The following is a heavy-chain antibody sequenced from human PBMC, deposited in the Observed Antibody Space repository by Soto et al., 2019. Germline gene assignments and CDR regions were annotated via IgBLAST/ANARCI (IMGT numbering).Heavy chain of an antibody. CDR2: IYYSGST. J-gene: IGHJ4*02. CDR3: ARGRGYSYY. Sequence: PSETLSLTCTVSGGSISSYYWSWIRQPPGKGLEWIGYIYYSGSTNYNPSLKSRVTISVDTSKNQFSLKLSSVTAADTAVYYCARGRGYSYYWGQGTLVTVSS. D-gene: IGHD5-18*01. CDR1: GGSISSYY. V-gene: IGHV4-59*01.